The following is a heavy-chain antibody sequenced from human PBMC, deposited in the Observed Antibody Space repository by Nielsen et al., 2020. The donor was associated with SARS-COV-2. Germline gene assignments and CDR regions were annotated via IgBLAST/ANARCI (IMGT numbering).Heavy chain of an antibody. V-gene: IGHV1-18*01. J-gene: IGHJ5*02. CDR3: ARGVDYRVVPADNAVWFDP. CDR2: MNPNSGNT. Sequence: WVRQAPGQGLEWMGWMNPNSGNTNYAQKLQGRVTMTTDTSTSTAYMELRSLRSDDTAVYYCARGVDYRVVPADNAVWFDPWGQGTLGHRLL. D-gene: IGHD2-2*01.